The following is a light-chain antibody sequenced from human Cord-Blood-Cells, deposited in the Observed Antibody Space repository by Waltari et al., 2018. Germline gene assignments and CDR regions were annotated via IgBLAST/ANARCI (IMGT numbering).Light chain of an antibody. J-gene: IGKJ3*01. V-gene: IGKV1-6*01. Sequence: AIQMTQSPSSLSASVGDRVTITCRASQGIRNDLGWYQQKPGKAPKLLIYAAFSLQSGVPSRFSGSGSGTDFTLTISSLHPEDFATYYCLQDYNYPFTFGPGTKVDIK. CDR2: AAF. CDR1: QGIRND. CDR3: LQDYNYPFT.